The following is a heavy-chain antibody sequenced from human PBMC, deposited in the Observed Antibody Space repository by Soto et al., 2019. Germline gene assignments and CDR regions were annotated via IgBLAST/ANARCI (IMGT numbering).Heavy chain of an antibody. CDR2: INSDGSST. Sequence: GGSLRLSCAASGFTFSSYWMHWVRQAPGKGLVWVSRINSDGSSTSYADSVKGRFTISRDNAKNTLYLQMNSLGAEDTAVYYCARVVRYYYYMDVWGKGTTVTVSS. V-gene: IGHV3-74*01. CDR1: GFTFSSYW. D-gene: IGHD3-10*01. CDR3: ARVVRYYYYMDV. J-gene: IGHJ6*03.